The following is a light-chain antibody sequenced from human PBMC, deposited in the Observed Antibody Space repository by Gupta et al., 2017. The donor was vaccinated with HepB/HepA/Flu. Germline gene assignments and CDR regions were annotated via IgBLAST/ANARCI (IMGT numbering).Light chain of an antibody. Sequence: DTQLTQCPSSVSASVGDRVSITCPASQGISTRLAWYQQKTGKAPKLLIYDAASLKSGVPSRFSGSGSGTHFTPTINNLQAEDVATCDCGQASTFPFTFGPGTKVDFK. CDR2: DAA. V-gene: IGKV1D-12*01. CDR3: GQASTFPFT. J-gene: IGKJ3*01. CDR1: QGISTR.